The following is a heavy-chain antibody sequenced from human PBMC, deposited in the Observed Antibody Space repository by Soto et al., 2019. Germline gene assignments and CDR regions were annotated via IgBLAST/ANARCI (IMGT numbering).Heavy chain of an antibody. CDR1: GFSFDKYA. CDR3: AKDDVSGDGLWLVSD. V-gene: IGHV3-23*01. J-gene: IGHJ4*02. CDR2: ITGSGRSI. Sequence: GGSLRLSCVASGFSFDKYAMIWVRQAPGKGQEWVSGITGSGRSIQYTASVEGRFTISRDNSKNTVYLQMDYLRAEDTAMYYCAKDDVSGDGLWLVSDWGQGTPVTVSS. D-gene: IGHD2-21*02.